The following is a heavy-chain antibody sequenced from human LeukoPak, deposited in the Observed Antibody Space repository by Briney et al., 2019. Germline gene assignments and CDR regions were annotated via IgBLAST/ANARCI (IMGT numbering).Heavy chain of an antibody. J-gene: IGHJ4*02. D-gene: IGHD3-9*01. CDR1: GYTFTSYG. Sequence: ASVKVSCKASGYTFTSYGISWVRQAPGQGLEWMGWISAYNGNTNYAQKLQGRVTMTTDTSTSTAYMELRSLRSDDTAVYYCARAYYDILTGYYSNVDHWGQGTLVTVSS. CDR3: ARAYYDILTGYYSNVDH. CDR2: ISAYNGNT. V-gene: IGHV1-18*01.